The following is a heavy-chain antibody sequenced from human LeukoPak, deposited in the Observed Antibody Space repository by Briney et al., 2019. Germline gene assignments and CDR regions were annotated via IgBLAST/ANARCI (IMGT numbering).Heavy chain of an antibody. J-gene: IGHJ6*02. Sequence: PGGSLRLSCAASGVTFADDAMSWVRQAPGPGLEWVGIICSKAYRGTTEYAASVRGRFTISRDTSESVVYLQMSSLNIEDTALYYCTRGPIQLWLDSGMDVWGQGTTVAVSS. D-gene: IGHD5-18*01. CDR1: GVTFADDA. CDR2: ICSKAYRGTT. CDR3: TRGPIQLWLDSGMDV. V-gene: IGHV3-49*04.